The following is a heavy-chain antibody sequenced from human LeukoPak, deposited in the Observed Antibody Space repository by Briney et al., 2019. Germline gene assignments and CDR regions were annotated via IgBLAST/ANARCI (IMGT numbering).Heavy chain of an antibody. Sequence: SETLSLTCTVSGGSISSGDYYWSWIRQPPGKGLEWIGYIYYSGSTYYNPSLKSRVTISVDTSKNQFSLKLSSVTAADTAVYYCARDPELGIKGKGAFDIWGQGTMVTVSS. V-gene: IGHV4-30-4*02. CDR2: IYYSGST. CDR1: GGSISSGDYY. D-gene: IGHD7-27*01. J-gene: IGHJ3*02. CDR3: ARDPELGIKGKGAFDI.